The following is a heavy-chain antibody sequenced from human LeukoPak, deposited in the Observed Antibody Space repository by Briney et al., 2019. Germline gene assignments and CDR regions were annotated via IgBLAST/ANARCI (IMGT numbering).Heavy chain of an antibody. CDR3: ARQTGYYPAVYFDY. CDR2: IYSGGST. J-gene: IGHJ4*02. CDR1: GFTVSSNY. D-gene: IGHD3-9*01. Sequence: PGGSLRLSCAASGFTVSSNYISWVRQAPGKGLGWVSAIYSGGSTYYADSVKGRFTISRHNSKNTLYLQMNSLRAEDTAVYYCARQTGYYPAVYFDYWGQGTLVTVSS. V-gene: IGHV3-53*04.